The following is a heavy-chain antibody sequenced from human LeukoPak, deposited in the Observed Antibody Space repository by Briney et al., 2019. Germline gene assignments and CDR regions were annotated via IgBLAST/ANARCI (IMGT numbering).Heavy chain of an antibody. CDR2: ISSSSSYI. J-gene: IGHJ4*02. CDR1: GFTFSSYS. Sequence: GGSLRLSRAASGFTFSSYSMNWVRQAPGKGLEWVSSISSSSSYIYYADSVKGRFTISRDNAKNSLYLQMNSLRAEDTAVYYCARGGAAYYDILTGYRTFDYWGQGTLVTVSS. V-gene: IGHV3-21*01. D-gene: IGHD3-9*01. CDR3: ARGGAAYYDILTGYRTFDY.